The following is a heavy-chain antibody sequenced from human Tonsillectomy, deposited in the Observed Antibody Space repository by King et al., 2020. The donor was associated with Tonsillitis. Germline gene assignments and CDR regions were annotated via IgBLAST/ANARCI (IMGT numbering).Heavy chain of an antibody. J-gene: IGHJ4*02. CDR2: INPNSGDT. CDR1: GYTFTAYY. Sequence: VQLVQSGAEVKKPGASVKVSCKASGYTFTAYYMHWVRQAPGQGLEWVAWINPNSGDTNCAQKFQGRVTMTRDTSISTAYLELSSLRSDDTAVYYCARDGYTTSCPDYWGQGTLVTVSS. CDR3: ARDGYTTSCPDY. D-gene: IGHD2-2*01. V-gene: IGHV1-2*02.